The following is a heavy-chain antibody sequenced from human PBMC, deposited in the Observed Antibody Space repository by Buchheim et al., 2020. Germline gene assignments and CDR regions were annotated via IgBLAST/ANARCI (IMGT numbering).Heavy chain of an antibody. J-gene: IGHJ4*02. D-gene: IGHD3-9*01. CDR2: IRTDGSTT. CDR1: GFTVGSSY. CDR3: ARALYF. Sequence: EVHLVESGGGLVQPGGSLRLSCAASGFTVGSSYMHWVRQAPGKGLVWVSRIRTDGSTTTYADSVKGRFTIPRDAAKNTLYLQMNSLRAEDTAVYYCARALYFWGLGTL. V-gene: IGHV3-74*01.